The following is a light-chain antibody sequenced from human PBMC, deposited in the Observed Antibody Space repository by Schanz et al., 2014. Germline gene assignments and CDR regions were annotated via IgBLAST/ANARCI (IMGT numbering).Light chain of an antibody. CDR3: CSYAGSYSYV. CDR2: DVT. V-gene: IGLV2-11*01. Sequence: QSVLTQPASVSGSPGQWITISCTGTSSDVGGYNYVSWFQQHAGKAPKLMIYDVTNRPSGVPDRFSGSKSGNTASLTISGLQDEDEADYYCCSYAGSYSYVFGTGTKLTVL. J-gene: IGLJ1*01. CDR1: SSDVGGYNY.